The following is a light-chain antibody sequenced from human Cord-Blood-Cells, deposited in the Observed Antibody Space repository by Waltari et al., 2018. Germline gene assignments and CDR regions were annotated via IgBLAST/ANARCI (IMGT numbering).Light chain of an antibody. CDR1: SSDVGRYNL. J-gene: IGLJ2*01. Sequence: QSALTQPASVSGSPGQSLTISCTGTSSDVGRYNLVSWYRQHPGKAPKLMIYEGSRRPSGVSNRFSGSKSGNTASLTISGLQAEDEADYYCCSYAGSSTLVFGGGTKLTVL. CDR2: EGS. V-gene: IGLV2-23*01. CDR3: CSYAGSSTLV.